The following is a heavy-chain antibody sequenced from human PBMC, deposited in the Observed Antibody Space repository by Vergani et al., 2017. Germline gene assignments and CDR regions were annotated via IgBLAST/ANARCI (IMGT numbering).Heavy chain of an antibody. CDR3: GRGSDNYN. V-gene: IGHV3-23*01. Sequence: EVQLLESGGGLVQPGGSLRLFCAVSGFTFSSYAMSWVRQAPGKGLEWVSSIKITGDSTHYADSVKGRFTISRDNSKNTLYLQMNSLRVEDTAVYYCGRGSDNYNWGQGTLVTVS. D-gene: IGHD5-24*01. CDR1: GFTFSSYA. CDR2: IKITGDST. J-gene: IGHJ4*02.